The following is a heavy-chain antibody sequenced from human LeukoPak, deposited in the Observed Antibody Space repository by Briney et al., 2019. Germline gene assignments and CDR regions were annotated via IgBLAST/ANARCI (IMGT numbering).Heavy chain of an antibody. CDR2: ISSSSSYI. Sequence: GGSLRLSCAASGFTFSSYSTNWVRQAPGKGLEWVSSISSSSSYIYYADSVKGRFTISRDNAKNSLYLQMNSLRAEDTAVYYCARASGSYFSLDPWGQGTLVTVSS. J-gene: IGHJ5*02. CDR1: GFTFSSYS. V-gene: IGHV3-21*01. CDR3: ARASGSYFSLDP. D-gene: IGHD1-26*01.